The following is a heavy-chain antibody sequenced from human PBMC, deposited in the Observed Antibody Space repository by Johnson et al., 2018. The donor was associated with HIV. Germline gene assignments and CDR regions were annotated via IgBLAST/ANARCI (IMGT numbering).Heavy chain of an antibody. CDR3: AKDFIAAAGHDAFDI. Sequence: QVHLVESGGGVVQPGGSLRLSCATSVFMFSNYGMHWVRQAPGKGLEWVAFIRYDGSNKYYADSVKGRFTISRDNSKNTLYLQMNSLSAEETAVYYCAKDFIAAAGHDAFDIWGQGTMVTVSS. D-gene: IGHD6-13*01. CDR1: VFMFSNYG. V-gene: IGHV3-30*02. CDR2: IRYDGSNK. J-gene: IGHJ3*02.